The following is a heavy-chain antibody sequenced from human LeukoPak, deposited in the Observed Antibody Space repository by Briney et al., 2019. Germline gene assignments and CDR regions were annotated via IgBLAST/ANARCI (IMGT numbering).Heavy chain of an antibody. D-gene: IGHD6-19*01. CDR2: ISAYNGNT. V-gene: IGHV1-18*04. CDR3: ARVGQWLVQGRGASDY. CDR1: GYTFTSYG. J-gene: IGHJ4*02. Sequence: GASVKVSCKAPGYTFTSYGISWVRQAPGQGLEWMGWISAYNGNTNYAQKLQGRVTMTTDTSTSTAYMELRSLRSDDTAVYYCARVGQWLVQGRGASDYWGQGTLVTVSS.